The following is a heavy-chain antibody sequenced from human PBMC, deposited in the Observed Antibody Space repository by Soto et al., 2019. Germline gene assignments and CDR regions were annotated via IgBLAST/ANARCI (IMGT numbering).Heavy chain of an antibody. Sequence: GGSLRLSCAASGFTFDDYAMHWVRQAPGKGLEWVSGISWNSGSIGYADSVKGRFTISRDNAKNSLYLQMNSLRAEDTALYYCAKDIGYYDSSGSIREIFDYWGQGTLVTVSS. CDR3: AKDIGYYDSSGSIREIFDY. CDR2: ISWNSGSI. D-gene: IGHD3-22*01. J-gene: IGHJ4*02. CDR1: GFTFDDYA. V-gene: IGHV3-9*01.